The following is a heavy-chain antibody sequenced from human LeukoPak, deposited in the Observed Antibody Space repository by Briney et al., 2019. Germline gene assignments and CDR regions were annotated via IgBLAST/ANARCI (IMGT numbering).Heavy chain of an antibody. CDR3: ARDRDPYYDYLWGGYRPSYFDD. D-gene: IGHD3-16*02. CDR1: GFSFTNYS. Sequence: KAGGSLRLSCAASGFSFTNYSMNWVRQAPGKGLEWVSSISSSSSYIYYADSVKGRFTISRDNTKNSLYLQMNSLRAEDTAVYYCARDRDPYYDYLWGGYRPSYFDDWGQGTLVTVSS. V-gene: IGHV3-21*01. CDR2: ISSSSSYI. J-gene: IGHJ4*02.